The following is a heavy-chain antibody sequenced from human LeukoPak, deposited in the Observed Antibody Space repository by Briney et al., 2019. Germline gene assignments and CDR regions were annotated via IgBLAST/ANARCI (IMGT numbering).Heavy chain of an antibody. CDR2: IIPIFGTA. J-gene: IGHJ5*02. D-gene: IGHD6-19*01. Sequence: SVKVSCKASGGTFSSYAISWVRQAPGQGLEWMGGIIPIFGTANYAQKFRGRVTITADESTSTAYMELSSLRSEDTAVYYCARHVVAAVAGLWWFDPWGQGTLVTVSS. CDR1: GGTFSSYA. V-gene: IGHV1-69*13. CDR3: ARHVVAAVAGLWWFDP.